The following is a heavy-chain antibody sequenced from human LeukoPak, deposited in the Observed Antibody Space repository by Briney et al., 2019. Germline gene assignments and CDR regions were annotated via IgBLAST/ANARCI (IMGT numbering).Heavy chain of an antibody. CDR2: ISYDGSNK. J-gene: IGHJ4*02. D-gene: IGHD6-19*01. CDR3: ARDGPYSSGWYYYFDY. CDR1: GFTFSSYA. V-gene: IGHV3-30*04. Sequence: GGSLRLSCAASGFTFSSYAMHWVRQAPGKGLEWVAVISYDGSNKYYADSVKGRFTISRDNSKNTLYLQMNSLRAEDTAVYYCARDGPYSSGWYYYFDYRGQGTLVTVSS.